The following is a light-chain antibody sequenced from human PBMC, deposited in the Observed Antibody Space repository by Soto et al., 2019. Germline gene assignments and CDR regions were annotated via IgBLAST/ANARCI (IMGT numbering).Light chain of an antibody. CDR1: QSIDRY. CDR2: GAS. Sequence: DIQMTQSPSSLSASVGDRVTITCRASQSIDRYLNWYQQKPGKAPKLLIYGASSLQSGVPSRFSGSGSGTEFTLTISSLQPEHFATYYCQQTYTAPWTFGQGTKVEIK. CDR3: QQTYTAPWT. J-gene: IGKJ1*01. V-gene: IGKV1-39*01.